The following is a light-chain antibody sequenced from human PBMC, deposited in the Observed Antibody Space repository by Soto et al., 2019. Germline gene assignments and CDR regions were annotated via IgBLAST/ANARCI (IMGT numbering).Light chain of an antibody. J-gene: IGKJ1*01. CDR3: QKYNSAPPWA. Sequence: DIQMTQSPSSLSAPVGDRVTISCRASQDISNCLAWYQQKPGKVPKLLIYAASTLQSGVPSRFHGSGSGTDFTLTISSLQPEDVATYYCQKYNSAPPWAFGQGPKVEI. V-gene: IGKV1-27*01. CDR2: AAS. CDR1: QDISNC.